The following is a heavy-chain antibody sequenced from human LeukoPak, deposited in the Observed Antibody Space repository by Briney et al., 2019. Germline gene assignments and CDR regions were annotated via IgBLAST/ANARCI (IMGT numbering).Heavy chain of an antibody. J-gene: IGHJ4*02. CDR1: GXSINSGGFY. CDR2: IYYSGST. CDR3: ARTVYYYDSSGYYYPGYFDY. D-gene: IGHD3-22*01. Sequence: SQTLSLTCTVSGXSINSGGFYWSWIRQHPGKGLEWIGYIYYSGSTYYNPSLKSRVTISVDTSKNQFSLKLSSVTAADTAVYYCARTVYYYDSSGYYYPGYFDYWGQGTLVSVSS. V-gene: IGHV4-31*03.